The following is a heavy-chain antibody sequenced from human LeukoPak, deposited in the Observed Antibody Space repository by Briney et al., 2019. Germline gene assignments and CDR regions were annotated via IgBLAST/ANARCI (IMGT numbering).Heavy chain of an antibody. CDR1: GFTFSSYW. Sequence: GGSLRLSCAASGFTFSSYWMHWVRQAPGKGLMWVSRISGDGTTTTYADSVKGRFTISRDNAENTLYLQMNSLTAKDTAVYYCARVLDGVGATRSFDYWGQGTLVTVSS. D-gene: IGHD1-26*01. CDR3: ARVLDGVGATRSFDY. J-gene: IGHJ4*02. V-gene: IGHV3-74*01. CDR2: ISGDGTTT.